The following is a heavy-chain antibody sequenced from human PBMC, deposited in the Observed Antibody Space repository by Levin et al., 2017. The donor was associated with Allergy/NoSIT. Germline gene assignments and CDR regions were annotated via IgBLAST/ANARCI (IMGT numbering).Heavy chain of an antibody. CDR2: IIPIFGTA. Sequence: PGESLKISCKASGGTFSSYAISWVRQAPGQGLEWMGGIIPIFGTANYAQKFQGRVTITADESTSTAYMELSSLRSEDTAVYYCAREAGPGGQQLSGAFDYWGQGTLVTVSS. D-gene: IGHD6-13*01. J-gene: IGHJ4*02. V-gene: IGHV1-69*01. CDR3: AREAGPGGQQLSGAFDY. CDR1: GGTFSSYA.